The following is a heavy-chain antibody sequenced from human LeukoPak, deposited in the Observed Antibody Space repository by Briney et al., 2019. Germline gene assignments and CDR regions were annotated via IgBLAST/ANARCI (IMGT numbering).Heavy chain of an antibody. CDR3: ARIQRGVFDY. Sequence: SETLSLTCTVSGYSISSGYYWGWVRPSPGKGLQWIGSVYFSGITYYNPSLKSRVTISVDTSKNQFSLKLSSVTAADTAVYYCARIQRGVFDYWGQGTLVTVSS. CDR1: GYSISSGYY. D-gene: IGHD5-18*01. J-gene: IGHJ4*02. CDR2: VYFSGIT. V-gene: IGHV4-38-2*02.